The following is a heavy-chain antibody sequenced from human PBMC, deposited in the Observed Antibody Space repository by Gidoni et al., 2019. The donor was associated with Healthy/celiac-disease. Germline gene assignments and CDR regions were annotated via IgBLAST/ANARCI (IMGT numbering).Heavy chain of an antibody. D-gene: IGHD3-10*02. CDR1: GGSFSGYY. J-gene: IGHJ4*02. Sequence: QVQLQQWGAGLLKPSETLSLTCAVYGGSFSGYYWSWIRPPPGKGLEWIGEINHSGSTTYNPSLKSRVTISVDTSKNQFSLKLSSVTAADTAVYYCARGSLFPFPGRRHPSRPIDYWGQGTLVTVSS. V-gene: IGHV4-34*01. CDR2: INHSGST. CDR3: ARGSLFPFPGRRHPSRPIDY.